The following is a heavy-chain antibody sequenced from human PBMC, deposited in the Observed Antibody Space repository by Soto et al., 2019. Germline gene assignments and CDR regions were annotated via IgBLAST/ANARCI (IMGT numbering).Heavy chain of an antibody. V-gene: IGHV4-59*01. Sequence: SETLSHTCPVSGGSLINYYWSWIRQPTGKGLEWIGYIYYSGSTNYNPSLKGRVTISIDTSKNQFSLELSSVTAADTAVYYCARVSRVRGLPYYYFSGMDVWGQGTTVTVSS. D-gene: IGHD3-10*01. CDR2: IYYSGST. J-gene: IGHJ6*02. CDR1: GGSLINYY. CDR3: ARVSRVRGLPYYYFSGMDV.